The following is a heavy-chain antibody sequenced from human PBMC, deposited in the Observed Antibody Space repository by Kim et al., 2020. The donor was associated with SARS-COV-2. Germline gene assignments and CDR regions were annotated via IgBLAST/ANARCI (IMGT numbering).Heavy chain of an antibody. CDR2: IRSKAYGGKT. V-gene: IGHV3-49*03. CDR3: TRDHIAAAGTFY. Sequence: GGSLRLSCTASGFTFGDYAMSWFRQAPGKGLEWVGFIRSKAYGGKTEYAASVQGRFTISRDDSTSIAYLQMNSLKTEDTAVYYCTRDHIAAAGTFYWGQGTLVTVSS. D-gene: IGHD6-13*01. CDR1: GFTFGDYA. J-gene: IGHJ4*02.